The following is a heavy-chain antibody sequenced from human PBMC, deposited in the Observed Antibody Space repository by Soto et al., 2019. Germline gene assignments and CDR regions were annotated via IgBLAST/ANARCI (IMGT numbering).Heavy chain of an antibody. CDR3: ARLEYCSGGSCYPGNCFDP. Sequence: SDTLSLTCTVSGGSISSYYWSWIRQPPGQGLEWIGYIYYSGSTNYNPSLKSRVTISVDTSKNQFSLKLSSVTAADTAVYYCARLEYCSGGSCYPGNCFDPWGQGTLVTVS. D-gene: IGHD2-15*01. J-gene: IGHJ5*02. CDR2: IYYSGST. V-gene: IGHV4-59*08. CDR1: GGSISSYY.